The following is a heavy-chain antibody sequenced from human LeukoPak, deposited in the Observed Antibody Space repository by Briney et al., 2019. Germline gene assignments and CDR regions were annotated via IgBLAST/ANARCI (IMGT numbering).Heavy chain of an antibody. J-gene: IGHJ4*02. Sequence: HPGGSLRLSCAASGFTFSSYAMHWVRQAPGKGLEWVAVISYDGSNKYYADSVKGRFTISRDNSKNTLYLQMNSLRAGDTAVYYCARNSGRYGDFDYWGQGTLVTVSS. D-gene: IGHD6-19*01. V-gene: IGHV3-30-3*01. CDR1: GFTFSSYA. CDR3: ARNSGRYGDFDY. CDR2: ISYDGSNK.